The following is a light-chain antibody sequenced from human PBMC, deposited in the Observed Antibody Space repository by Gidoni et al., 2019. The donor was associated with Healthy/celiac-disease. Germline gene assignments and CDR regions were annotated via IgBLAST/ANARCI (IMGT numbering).Light chain of an antibody. CDR3: QQSYTAPYT. V-gene: IGKV1-39*01. Sequence: DIQMTQSPSSLSASVGDRVTITCRASQSISGSLNWYQQKPGNAPHLLVYAAITLQIGVPSRFTGSITGTGFTLTIRNLQPEDSATYYCQQSYTAPYTFGQXTNLEIK. CDR1: QSISGS. J-gene: IGKJ2*01. CDR2: AAI.